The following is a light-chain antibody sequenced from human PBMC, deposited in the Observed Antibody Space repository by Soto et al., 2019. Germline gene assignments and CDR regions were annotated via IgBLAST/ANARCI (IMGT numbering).Light chain of an antibody. Sequence: EIVMTQSPVTLSVSPGGRATLSCRASQSISDTLAWYQQKPDQAPGLLIHGASTRATGIAGRFSGSRSGAEFTLDINSLLSENLAGYYCQPYNNWPLTLGGGTKV. CDR1: QSISDT. CDR2: GAS. CDR3: QPYNNWPLT. V-gene: IGKV3-15*01. J-gene: IGKJ4*01.